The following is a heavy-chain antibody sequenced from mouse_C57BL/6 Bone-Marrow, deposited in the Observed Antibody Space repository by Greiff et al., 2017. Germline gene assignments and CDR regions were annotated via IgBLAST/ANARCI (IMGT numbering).Heavy chain of an antibody. CDR1: GFNIKDDY. CDR2: IDPENGDT. J-gene: IGHJ3*01. Sequence: VQLKQSGAELVRPGASVKLSCTASGFNIKDDYMHWVKQRPEQGLEWIGWIDPENGDTEYASKFQGKATIPADTSSNTAYLQLSSLTSEDTAVYYCTPYDYDGFAYWGQGTLVTVSA. V-gene: IGHV14-4*01. CDR3: TPYDYDGFAY. D-gene: IGHD2-4*01.